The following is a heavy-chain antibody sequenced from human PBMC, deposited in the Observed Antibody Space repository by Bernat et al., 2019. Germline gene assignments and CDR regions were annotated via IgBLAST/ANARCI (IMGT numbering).Heavy chain of an antibody. J-gene: IGHJ4*02. Sequence: QVQLQESGPGLVKPSGTLSLTCAVSGGPISSSNWWSWVRQPPGKGLEWIGEIYHSGSTNYNPSLKSRVNISVDKSKNQFSLRLSFVTAADTAVYYCARGGDYYDSCGYFDYWGQGTLVTVSS. V-gene: IGHV4-4*02. CDR2: IYHSGST. CDR1: GGPISSSNW. D-gene: IGHD3-22*01. CDR3: ARGGDYYDSCGYFDY.